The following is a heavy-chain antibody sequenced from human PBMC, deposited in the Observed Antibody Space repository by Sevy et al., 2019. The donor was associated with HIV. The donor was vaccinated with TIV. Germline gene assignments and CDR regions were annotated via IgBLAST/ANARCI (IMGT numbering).Heavy chain of an antibody. CDR1: GFTFSSYW. CDR3: ARDMADTAMVNDAFDI. Sequence: GGSLRLSCAASGFTFSSYWMSWVRQAPGKGLEWVANIKQDGSEKYYVDSVKGRFTISRDNAKNSLYLQMNSLRAEDTAVYYCARDMADTAMVNDAFDIWGQGTMVNVSS. CDR2: IKQDGSEK. D-gene: IGHD5-18*01. V-gene: IGHV3-7*03. J-gene: IGHJ3*02.